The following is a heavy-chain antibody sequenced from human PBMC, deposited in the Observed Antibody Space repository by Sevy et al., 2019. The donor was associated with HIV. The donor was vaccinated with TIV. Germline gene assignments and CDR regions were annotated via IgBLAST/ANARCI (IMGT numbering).Heavy chain of an antibody. D-gene: IGHD1-26*01. Sequence: GGSLRLSCAASGFTFSNYAMHWVRQAPGKGLEWVAVISYDGSNKYYGDSVKGRFTISSDNSKNTLYLQMNSLRAEDTAVYYCAKIIRGGTYFSTFDFWGQGTLVTVSS. V-gene: IGHV3-30*18. J-gene: IGHJ4*02. CDR1: GFTFSNYA. CDR3: AKIIRGGTYFSTFDF. CDR2: ISYDGSNK.